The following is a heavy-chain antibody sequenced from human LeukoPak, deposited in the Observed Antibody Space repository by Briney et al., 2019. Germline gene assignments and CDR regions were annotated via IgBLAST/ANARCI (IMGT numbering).Heavy chain of an antibody. J-gene: IGHJ4*02. V-gene: IGHV4-59*01. D-gene: IGHD5-18*01. CDR2: IYYSGST. Sequence: SETLSLTCTVSGGSISSYYWSWIRQPPGKGLEWIGYIYYSGSTNYNPSLKSRVTISVDTSKNQFSLKLSSVTAADTAVYYCARDRGYSYAIDYWGQGTLVTVSS. CDR3: ARDRGYSYAIDY. CDR1: GGSISSYY.